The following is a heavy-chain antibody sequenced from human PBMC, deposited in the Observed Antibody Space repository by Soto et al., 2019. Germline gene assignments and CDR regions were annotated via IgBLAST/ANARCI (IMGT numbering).Heavy chain of an antibody. D-gene: IGHD3-10*01. CDR1: GGSISSYY. CDR2: IYYSGST. Sequence: SETLSLTCSVSGGSISSYYWSWIRQPPGKGLEWIGYIYYSGSTNYNPSLKSRVTISVDTSKNQFSLKLSSVTAADTAVYYCASYSNYYGSGSYYKSDYYYYMDVWGKGTTVTVSS. V-gene: IGHV4-59*01. CDR3: ASYSNYYGSGSYYKSDYYYYMDV. J-gene: IGHJ6*03.